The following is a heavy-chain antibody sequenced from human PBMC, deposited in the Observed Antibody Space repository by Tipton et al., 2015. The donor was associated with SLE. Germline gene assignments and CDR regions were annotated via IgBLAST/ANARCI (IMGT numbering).Heavy chain of an antibody. CDR2: ISYSGST. V-gene: IGHV4-59*11. CDR1: GDTISDHF. Sequence: TLSLTCTVSGDTISDHFWSWIRQPPGKGLEWIGYISYSGSTNYSPSLKSRVTISLDASKTQFSLKLRSVTAADTAIYYCARGGYSSGWYGDYFVYCGQGTLFTVSS. D-gene: IGHD6-19*01. J-gene: IGHJ4*02. CDR3: ARGGYSSGWYGDYFVY.